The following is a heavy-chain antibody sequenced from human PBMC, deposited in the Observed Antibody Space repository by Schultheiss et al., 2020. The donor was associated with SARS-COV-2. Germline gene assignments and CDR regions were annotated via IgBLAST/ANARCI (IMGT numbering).Heavy chain of an antibody. Sequence: SETLSLTCAVSGGSISSGGYSWSWIRQPPGKGLEWIGYIYYSGSTYYNPSLKSRVTISVDTSKNQFSLKLSSVTAADTAVYYCARARRITIFGVVNHFDYWGQGTLVTVSS. D-gene: IGHD3-3*01. CDR1: GGSISSGGYS. J-gene: IGHJ4*02. CDR2: IYYSGST. CDR3: ARARRITIFGVVNHFDY. V-gene: IGHV4-31*11.